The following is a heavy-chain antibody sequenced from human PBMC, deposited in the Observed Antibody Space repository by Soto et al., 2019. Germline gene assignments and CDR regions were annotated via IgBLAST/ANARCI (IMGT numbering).Heavy chain of an antibody. D-gene: IGHD6-19*01. J-gene: IGHJ4*02. CDR2: INANSGTT. CDR1: GYTFTSHY. Sequence: QVQLVQSGAEVKKPGAAVEVSCKASGYTFTSHYVHWVRQAPGQGLEWMGLINANSGTTSYAQKLQGRVTMTRDTSTSTVYIELSRLRFADTAAYYCARDRKLETSAWARDFWGQGTLVTVSS. CDR3: ARDRKLETSAWARDF. V-gene: IGHV1-46*03.